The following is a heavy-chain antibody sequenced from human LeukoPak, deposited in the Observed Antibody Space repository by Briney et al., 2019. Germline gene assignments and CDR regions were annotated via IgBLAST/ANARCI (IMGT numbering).Heavy chain of an antibody. Sequence: PGGSLRLSCAASGFTFSTYGMHWVRQAPGQGLEWVADIPCDGDNKYYADSVKGRFTISRDNSENTLYLQMNSLRAEYTAVYYCAKDRLLLARGVIDAFDICGQRTNVAVSS. CDR2: IPCDGDNK. CDR3: AKDRLLLARGVIDAFDI. CDR1: GFTFSTYG. V-gene: IGHV3-30*18. J-gene: IGHJ3*02. D-gene: IGHD3-10*01.